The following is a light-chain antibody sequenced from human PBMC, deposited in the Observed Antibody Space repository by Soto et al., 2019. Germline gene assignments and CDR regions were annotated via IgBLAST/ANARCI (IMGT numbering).Light chain of an antibody. V-gene: IGKV3-15*01. Sequence: EIVMTQSPATLSVSPGERAILSCSASQSIRTNVAWYQQRPGQAPRLLIYGASTRATDIPARFSDSGSGTEFTLTISSLQSEDFAIYYCQQYNLWTSITFGQGTRLEF. J-gene: IGKJ5*01. CDR2: GAS. CDR3: QQYNLWTSIT. CDR1: QSIRTN.